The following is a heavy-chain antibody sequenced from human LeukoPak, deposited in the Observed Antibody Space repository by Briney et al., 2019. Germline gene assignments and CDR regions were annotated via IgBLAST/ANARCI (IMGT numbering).Heavy chain of an antibody. CDR3: ARQYINSSPFDY. D-gene: IGHD6-6*01. J-gene: IGHJ4*02. CDR1: GYSFPNYW. Sequence: GESLKISCKGSGYSFPNYWIAWVRQMPGKGLEWMGIVYPGDSDTRYSPSFQGQVTFSADKSITTAYLQWSRLQASDTAMYYCARQYINSSPFDYWGQGTLVTVSS. CDR2: VYPGDSDT. V-gene: IGHV5-51*01.